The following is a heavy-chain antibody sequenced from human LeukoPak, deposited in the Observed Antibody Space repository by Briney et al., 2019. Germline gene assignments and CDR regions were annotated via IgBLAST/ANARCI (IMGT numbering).Heavy chain of an antibody. CDR3: ARDLSGISSATDAFDM. V-gene: IGHV1-2*06. D-gene: IGHD1-14*01. Sequence: GASVKVSCRASGYTFTAYYIRWVRQAPGQGLEWMGRLNPNSGGTDSTQNFQGRVTMTRDTSMDTAYMELSSLRSDDTALYYCARDLSGISSATDAFDMWGQGTKVTVSS. J-gene: IGHJ3*02. CDR1: GYTFTAYY. CDR2: LNPNSGGT.